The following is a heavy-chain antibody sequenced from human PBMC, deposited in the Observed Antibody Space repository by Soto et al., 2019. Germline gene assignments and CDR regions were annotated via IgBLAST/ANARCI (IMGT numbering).Heavy chain of an antibody. D-gene: IGHD3-22*01. Sequence: HPGGSLRLSCAAPGFTFSIYGMHWVRHAPGKGLEWVAVIWYDGSNKYYADSVKGRFTISRDNSKNTLYLQMNSLRAEDTAVYYCARDRDSSGSDAFDIWGQGTMVTVSS. J-gene: IGHJ3*02. CDR1: GFTFSIYG. CDR3: ARDRDSSGSDAFDI. CDR2: IWYDGSNK. V-gene: IGHV3-33*01.